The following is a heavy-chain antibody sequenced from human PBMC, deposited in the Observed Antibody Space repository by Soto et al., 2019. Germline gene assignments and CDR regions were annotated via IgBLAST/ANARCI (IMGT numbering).Heavy chain of an antibody. Sequence: PSETLSLTCTVSGGSISSGDYYWSWIRQPPGKGLEWIGYIYYSGSTYYNPSLKSRVTISVDTSKNQSSLKLSSVTAADTAVYSCAREPREDDYGERTSPGIDSWGQATLVTVSS. J-gene: IGHJ4*02. CDR3: AREPREDDYGERTSPGIDS. D-gene: IGHD4-17*01. V-gene: IGHV4-30-4*01. CDR2: IYYSGST. CDR1: GGSISSGDYY.